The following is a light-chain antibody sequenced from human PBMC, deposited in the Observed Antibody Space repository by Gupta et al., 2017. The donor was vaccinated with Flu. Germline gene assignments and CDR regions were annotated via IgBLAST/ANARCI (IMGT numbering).Light chain of an antibody. CDR1: QSILSSSNNKNS. V-gene: IGKV4-1*01. CDR3: QQYYNAPRT. J-gene: IGKJ1*01. Sequence: DIVMTQSPDSLAVSLCERATINCKSSQSILSSSNNKNSLAWYRQKTGQPPKLLIYWASTRESGVPDRFSGSGSGTDFTLTISSLQAEDVAVYYCQQYYNAPRTFGQGTKVEI. CDR2: WAS.